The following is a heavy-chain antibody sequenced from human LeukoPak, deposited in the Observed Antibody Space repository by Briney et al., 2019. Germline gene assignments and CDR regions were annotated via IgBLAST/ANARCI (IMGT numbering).Heavy chain of an antibody. CDR2: ISEDGINK. CDR1: GFTFSNYG. D-gene: IGHD6-13*01. J-gene: IGHJ4*02. Sequence: WGSLRLSCAASGFTFSNYGMHCVRQAPGKGLEWVAGISEDGINKYYADSVKARFTISRDNSNNTLFLQMNNLRADDTAVYYCAKDRETTASGTFDYWGQGALVTVSS. V-gene: IGHV3-30*18. CDR3: AKDRETTASGTFDY.